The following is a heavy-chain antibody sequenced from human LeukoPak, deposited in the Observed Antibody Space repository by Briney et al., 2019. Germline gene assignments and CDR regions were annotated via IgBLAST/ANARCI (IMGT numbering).Heavy chain of an antibody. CDR3: ARNYKKDDILTGSNRGAFDI. V-gene: IGHV4-59*01. CDR2: IYYSGST. CDR1: GGSISSYY. Sequence: SETLSLTCTVSGGSISSYYWSWIRQPPGKGLEWIGYIYYSGSTNYNPSLKSRVTISVDTSKNQFSLKLSSVTAADTAVYYCARNYKKDDILTGSNRGAFDIWGQGTMVTVSS. J-gene: IGHJ3*02. D-gene: IGHD3-9*01.